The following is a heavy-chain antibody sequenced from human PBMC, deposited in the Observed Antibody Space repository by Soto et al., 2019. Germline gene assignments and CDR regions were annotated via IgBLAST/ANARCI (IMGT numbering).Heavy chain of an antibody. CDR3: ATWTLTDIVATNFDY. D-gene: IGHD5-12*01. Sequence: ASVKVSSKASGYTFTSYAISWVRQAPGQGLEWMGWISAYNGNTNYAQKLQGRATMTTDTSTSTAYMELRSLRSDDTAVYYCATWTLTDIVATNFDYWGQGTLVTVSS. V-gene: IGHV1-18*01. J-gene: IGHJ4*02. CDR1: GYTFTSYA. CDR2: ISAYNGNT.